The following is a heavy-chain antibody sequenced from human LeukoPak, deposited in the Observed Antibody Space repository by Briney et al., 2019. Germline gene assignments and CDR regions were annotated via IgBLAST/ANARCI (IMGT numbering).Heavy chain of an antibody. CDR3: AKDLTPSFTIFGVVIPNWFDP. V-gene: IGHV3-30*02. CDR2: IWYDGSNK. Sequence: GGSLRLSCAASGFTFSSYGMHWVRQAPGKGLEWVAVIWYDGSNKYYADSVKGRFTISRDNSKNTLYLQMNSLRAEDTAVYYCAKDLTPSFTIFGVVIPNWFDPWGQGTLVTVSS. J-gene: IGHJ5*02. CDR1: GFTFSSYG. D-gene: IGHD3-3*01.